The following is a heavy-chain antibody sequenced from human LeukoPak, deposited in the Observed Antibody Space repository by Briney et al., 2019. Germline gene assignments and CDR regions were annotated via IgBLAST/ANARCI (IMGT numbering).Heavy chain of an antibody. CDR1: GFTFSSYG. V-gene: IGHV3-23*01. CDR3: AKDSRGYQDFFDY. CDR2: ISGSGGST. D-gene: IGHD3-22*01. J-gene: IGHJ4*02. Sequence: GGTLRLSCAASGFTFSSYGMSWVRQAPGKGLEWVSVISGSGGSTYYAASVKGRFTISRDNSRNTLYLQMNSLRAEDTAVYYCAKDSRGYQDFFDYWGQGTLVTVSS.